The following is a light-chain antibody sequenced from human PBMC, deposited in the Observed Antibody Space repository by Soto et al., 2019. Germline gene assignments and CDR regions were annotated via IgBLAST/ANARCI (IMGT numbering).Light chain of an antibody. CDR2: GNS. CDR1: SSNIGAGYD. CDR3: QSYDGRLSGYV. V-gene: IGLV1-40*01. J-gene: IGLJ1*01. Sequence: QSVLTQPPSVSGAPGQRVTISCTGSSSNIGAGYDVHWYQQLPGTAPKLLIYGNSNRPSGVPDRFSGSKSGTSASLAITGLQAEDAADYYCQSYDGRLSGYVFGNGTKVTV.